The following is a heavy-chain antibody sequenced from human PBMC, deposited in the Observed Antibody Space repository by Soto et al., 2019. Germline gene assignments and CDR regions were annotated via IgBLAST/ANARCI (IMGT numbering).Heavy chain of an antibody. V-gene: IGHV3-49*04. Sequence: GGSLRLSCTASGFTFNDYTLSWVRQAPGKGLEWVGFIRSKAYGGTTEYAASVKGRFTISRDDSKSIAYPQMNSLKTEDTAVYYCTAGKLYPSLDFDYWGQGTLVTVSS. CDR2: IRSKAYGGTT. J-gene: IGHJ4*02. CDR3: TAGKLYPSLDFDY. CDR1: GFTFNDYT. D-gene: IGHD2-8*01.